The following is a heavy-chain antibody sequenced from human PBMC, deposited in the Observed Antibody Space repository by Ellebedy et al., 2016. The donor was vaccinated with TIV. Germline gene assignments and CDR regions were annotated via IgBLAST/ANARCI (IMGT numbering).Heavy chain of an antibody. Sequence: ASVKVSXXASGYTFTSYDINWVRQATGQGLEWMGWMNPNSGNTGYAQKFQGRVTMTRNTSISTAYMELSSLRSEDTAVYYCARGLKPGAMVTLYYYYGMDVWGQGTTVTVSS. D-gene: IGHD5-18*01. V-gene: IGHV1-8*01. CDR2: MNPNSGNT. J-gene: IGHJ6*02. CDR3: ARGLKPGAMVTLYYYYGMDV. CDR1: GYTFTSYD.